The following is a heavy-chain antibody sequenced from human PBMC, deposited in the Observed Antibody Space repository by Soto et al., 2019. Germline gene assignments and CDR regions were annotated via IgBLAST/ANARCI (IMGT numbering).Heavy chain of an antibody. CDR1: GYSFTSYW. CDR2: IYPGDSDT. D-gene: IGHD6-19*01. Sequence: PGESLKISCRGSGYSFTSYWIGWVRQMPGKGLEWMGIIYPGDSDTRYSPSFQGQVTISADKSISTAYLQWSSLKASDTAMYYCVLSGGWSENWFDPWGQGTLVTVSS. V-gene: IGHV5-51*01. J-gene: IGHJ5*02. CDR3: VLSGGWSENWFDP.